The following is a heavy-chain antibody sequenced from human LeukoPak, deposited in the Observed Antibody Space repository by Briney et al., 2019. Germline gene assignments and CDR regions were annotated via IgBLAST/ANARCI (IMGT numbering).Heavy chain of an antibody. Sequence: VASVKVSCKASGYTFTSNYFHWVRQAPGQGLEWMGIINISAGSTNYAQKFQGRVTMTRDTSTRTVYMELSSLRSEDTAVYYCARETRNGVYVVGWFDPWGQGTLVTVSS. J-gene: IGHJ5*02. CDR3: ARETRNGVYVVGWFDP. V-gene: IGHV1-46*01. CDR1: GYTFTSNY. CDR2: INISAGST. D-gene: IGHD5/OR15-5a*01.